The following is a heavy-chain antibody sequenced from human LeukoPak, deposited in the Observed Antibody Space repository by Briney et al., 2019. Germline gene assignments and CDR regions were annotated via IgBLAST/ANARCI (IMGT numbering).Heavy chain of an antibody. CDR2: MCGTAGCT. CDR1: GFTFSNYY. Sequence: PGGSLRLSCAASGFTFSNYYMSWIRQAPGKGLEWVASMCGTAGCTFYPDSVKGRFTISRDNSKNVLYLRMNSLTAEDTAIYYCAKDRPNFHENSGHYYRRDGDSWGQGTLVTVSS. J-gene: IGHJ5*01. D-gene: IGHD3-22*01. V-gene: IGHV3-23*01. CDR3: AKDRPNFHENSGHYYRRDGDS.